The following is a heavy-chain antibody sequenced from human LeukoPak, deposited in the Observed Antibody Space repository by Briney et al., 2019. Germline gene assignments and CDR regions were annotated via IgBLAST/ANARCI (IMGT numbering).Heavy chain of an antibody. V-gene: IGHV4-39*01. CDR3: ARRSIAAATTRGDAFDV. J-gene: IGHJ3*01. CDR2: IYYSGST. Sequence: SETLSLTCTVSGGSISSSNYYWGWIRQPPGKGLEWIGSIYYSGSTYYNPSLKSRVTISVDTSKNQFSLKLSSVTAADTAVYYCARRSIAAATTRGDAFDVWGQGTMVTVSS. D-gene: IGHD6-13*01. CDR1: GGSISSSNYY.